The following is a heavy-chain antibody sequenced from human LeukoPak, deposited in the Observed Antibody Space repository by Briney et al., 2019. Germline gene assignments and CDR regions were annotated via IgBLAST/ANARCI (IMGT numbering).Heavy chain of an antibody. CDR3: ARDSFPYGSGSYYNPLGY. Sequence: ASVKVSCKASGGTFSSYAISWVRQAPGQGLEWMGRIIPILGIANYAQKFQGRVTITADKSTSTAYMELSSLRSEDTAVYYCARDSFPYGSGSYYNPLGYWGQGTLVTVSS. D-gene: IGHD3-10*01. CDR2: IIPILGIA. V-gene: IGHV1-69*04. J-gene: IGHJ4*02. CDR1: GGTFSSYA.